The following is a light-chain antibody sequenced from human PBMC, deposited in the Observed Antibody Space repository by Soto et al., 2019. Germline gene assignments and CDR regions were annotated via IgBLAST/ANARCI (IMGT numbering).Light chain of an antibody. CDR2: KAS. Sequence: DIQMTQSPSTLSAFIGDRVTITCRASQSISSWLAWYQQKPGKAPKLLIYKASSLESGVPSRFSGSGSGTEFTLTISSLQPDDFATYYCQQYDSIPRTFGQGTKVDI. CDR3: QQYDSIPRT. V-gene: IGKV1-5*03. CDR1: QSISSW. J-gene: IGKJ1*01.